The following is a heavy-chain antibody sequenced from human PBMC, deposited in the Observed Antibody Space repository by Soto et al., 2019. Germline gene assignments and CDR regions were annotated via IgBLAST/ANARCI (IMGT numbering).Heavy chain of an antibody. CDR1: GFTFSDHY. Sequence: GGSLRLSCAASGFTFSDHYMDWVSQAPGKGLEWVGRIRKKVNSYTTEYAASVKGRFTISRDDSKNSLYLQMNSLKTEDTAFYYCARVATAYNYDYWGQGTLVTVSS. V-gene: IGHV3-72*01. J-gene: IGHJ4*02. CDR2: IRKKVNSYTT. D-gene: IGHD2-21*02. CDR3: ARVATAYNYDY.